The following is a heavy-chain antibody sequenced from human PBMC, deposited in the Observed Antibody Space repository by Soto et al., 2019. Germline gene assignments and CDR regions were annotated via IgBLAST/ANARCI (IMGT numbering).Heavy chain of an antibody. D-gene: IGHD2-15*01. J-gene: IGHJ3*02. CDR1: GFTFSNYA. V-gene: IGHV3-23*01. CDR3: ATLLPRPFDI. CDR2: IRGSGATT. Sequence: EVQLLESGGDLVQPGGSLRLSCAASGFTFSNYAMTWVRQAPGKGLEWVSAIRGSGATTYYSDSVKGRFTISRDNSKNTLYLQMNSLRADDTALYYCATLLPRPFDIWGQGTMVTVSS.